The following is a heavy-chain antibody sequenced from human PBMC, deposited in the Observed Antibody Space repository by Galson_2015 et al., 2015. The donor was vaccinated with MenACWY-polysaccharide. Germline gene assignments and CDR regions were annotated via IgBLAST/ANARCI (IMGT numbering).Heavy chain of an antibody. CDR1: GFSFSSYP. CDR3: ANPGLTTSRTSDADV. J-gene: IGHJ4*02. D-gene: IGHD1-14*01. CDR2: VSASGAVT. V-gene: IGHV3-23*01. Sequence: SLRLSCAASGFSFSSYPMSWVRQAPGKWLEWVSGVSASGAVTYYADSVKGRFTISRDNSKNTLYLQMNRLRAADTAVYYCANPGLTTSRTSDADVWGQGPLVTVS.